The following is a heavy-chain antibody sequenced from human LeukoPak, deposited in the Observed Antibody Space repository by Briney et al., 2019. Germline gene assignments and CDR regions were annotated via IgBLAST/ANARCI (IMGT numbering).Heavy chain of an antibody. D-gene: IGHD2-15*01. CDR2: FNWNGGGT. J-gene: IGHJ4*02. Sequence: GGSLRLSCAASGFSFDDYAMSWVRQAPGKGLEWVSGFNWNGGGTGYADSVKGRFTISRDNAKNSLYLQMNSLRAEDTALYYCARVAGHSLYYFDYWGQGTLVTVSS. CDR3: ARVAGHSLYYFDY. CDR1: GFSFDDYA. V-gene: IGHV3-20*04.